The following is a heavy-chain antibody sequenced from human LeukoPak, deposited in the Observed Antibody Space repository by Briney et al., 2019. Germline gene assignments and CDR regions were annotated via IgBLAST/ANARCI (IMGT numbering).Heavy chain of an antibody. J-gene: IGHJ2*01. CDR1: GFTFDDYA. CDR3: AKGGAAADNYWYFDL. D-gene: IGHD6-13*01. Sequence: TGRSLRLSCSASGFTFDDYAMHWVRQAPGEGLEWVSGISWNSGNITYGDSVKGRFTISRDNAKNSLYLQMNSLRTEDTALYYCAKGGAAADNYWYFDLWGRGTLVTVSS. CDR2: ISWNSGNI. V-gene: IGHV3-9*01.